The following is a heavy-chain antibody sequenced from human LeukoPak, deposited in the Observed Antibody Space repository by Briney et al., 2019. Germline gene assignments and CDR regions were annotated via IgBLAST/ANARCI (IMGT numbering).Heavy chain of an antibody. CDR3: ARGRLGYCSSTSCYPIDY. V-gene: IGHV1-69*05. D-gene: IGHD2-2*01. J-gene: IGHJ4*02. Sequence: GASVKVSCKASGGTFSSYAISWVRQAPGQGLEWMGGIIPIFGTANYAQKFQGRVTITTDESTSTAYMELSSLRSEDTAVYYCARGRLGYCSSTSCYPIDYXGQETLVTVSS. CDR2: IIPIFGTA. CDR1: GGTFSSYA.